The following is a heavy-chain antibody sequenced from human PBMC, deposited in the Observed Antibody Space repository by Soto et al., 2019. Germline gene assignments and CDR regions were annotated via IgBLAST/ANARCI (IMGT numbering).Heavy chain of an antibody. CDR3: ARGPTVTTDY. Sequence: SETLSLTCTVSGGSIRSDFHYWSWFRQPPGKGLEWIGNIYSSGSTYYNPSLKSQVSISVDTSKNQFSLKLSSVTAADTAVYYCARGPTVTTDYWGQGTLVTVAS. J-gene: IGHJ4*02. V-gene: IGHV4-30-4*01. CDR2: IYSSGST. D-gene: IGHD4-17*01. CDR1: GGSIRSDFHY.